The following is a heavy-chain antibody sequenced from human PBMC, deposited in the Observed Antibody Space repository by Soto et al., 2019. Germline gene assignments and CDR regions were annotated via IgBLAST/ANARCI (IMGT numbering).Heavy chain of an antibody. Sequence: PGGSLRLSCAASGFTVSSNSMSWVRQAPGKGLEWVSVIYSGGNTYYADSVKGRFTISRDNFKNTVYFQMNSLRAEDTAVYYCGRSRDSNGYCALFRGQGTLVTVSS. J-gene: IGHJ4*02. D-gene: IGHD3-22*01. CDR2: IYSGGNT. V-gene: IGHV3-66*01. CDR1: GFTVSSNS. CDR3: GRSRDSNGYCALF.